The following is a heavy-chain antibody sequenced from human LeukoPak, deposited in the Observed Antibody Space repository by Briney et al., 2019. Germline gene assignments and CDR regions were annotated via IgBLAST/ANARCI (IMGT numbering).Heavy chain of an antibody. V-gene: IGHV3-7*01. D-gene: IGHD2-15*01. CDR3: ARFGYVAAVDV. CDR2: INPAGSET. Sequence: GGSLRLSCAASGFSFSAFWMTWVRQAPGTGLEGVANINPAGSETYYVDPVKGRFSISRDNAKNLVYLQMNSLRAEDTAVYHCARFGYVAAVDVWGQGTPVTASS. CDR1: GFSFSAFW. J-gene: IGHJ4*02.